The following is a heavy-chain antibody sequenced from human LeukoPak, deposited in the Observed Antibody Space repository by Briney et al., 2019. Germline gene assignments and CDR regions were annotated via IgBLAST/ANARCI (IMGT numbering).Heavy chain of an antibody. J-gene: IGHJ4*02. Sequence: HSGGALRFSCAASGFTFSSYAMSWVRQAPGKGLEWVSAINGSGGTTYYSDSVKGRFTISRDNSKNTLYLQMNSLRAEDTAVYYCAKSTAVAGTWLSYSDYWGQGTLVTVSS. CDR1: GFTFSSYA. CDR3: AKSTAVAGTWLSYSDY. V-gene: IGHV3-23*01. CDR2: INGSGGTT. D-gene: IGHD6-19*01.